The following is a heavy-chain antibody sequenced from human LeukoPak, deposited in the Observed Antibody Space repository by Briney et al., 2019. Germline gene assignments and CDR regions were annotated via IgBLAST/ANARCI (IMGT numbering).Heavy chain of an antibody. V-gene: IGHV3-23*01. J-gene: IGHJ4*02. CDR2: ISGSGVTT. CDR1: GFTFNNYA. CDR3: TKSPGQIQLDYFDY. D-gene: IGHD1-1*01. Sequence: GGSLRLSCAASGFTFNNYAMSWVRQAPGMGLEWVSTISGSGVTTYYADSVRGRFTISRDNSKTTLYLQLDSLRPEDMAIYYCTKSPGQIQLDYFDYWGQGTLVTVSS.